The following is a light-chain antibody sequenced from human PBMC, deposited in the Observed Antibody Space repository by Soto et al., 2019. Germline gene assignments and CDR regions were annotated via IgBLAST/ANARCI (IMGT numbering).Light chain of an antibody. CDR1: SGSIASNY. J-gene: IGLJ2*01. V-gene: IGLV6-57*01. Sequence: NFMLTQPHSVSESPGKTVTISCTRTSGSIASNYVQWYQQRPGSSPTTVIYGDNQRPSGVPDRFSGSIDSPSNTASLTISGLKTEDEADYYCQSYATSSVIFGGGTKLTVL. CDR3: QSYATSSVI. CDR2: GDN.